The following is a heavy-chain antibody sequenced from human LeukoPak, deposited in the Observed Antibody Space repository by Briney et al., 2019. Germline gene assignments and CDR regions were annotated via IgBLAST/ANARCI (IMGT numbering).Heavy chain of an antibody. CDR3: ARVDCSSTSCYHFDY. CDR1: GYSISSGYY. J-gene: IGHJ4*02. V-gene: IGHV4-38-2*02. CDR2: IYHSGST. D-gene: IGHD2-2*01. Sequence: SETLSLTCTVSGYSISSGYYWGWIRQPPGKGLEWIGSIYHSGSTYYNPSLKSRVTISVDTSKNQFSLKLSSVTAADTAVYYCARVDCSSTSCYHFDYWGQGTLVTVSS.